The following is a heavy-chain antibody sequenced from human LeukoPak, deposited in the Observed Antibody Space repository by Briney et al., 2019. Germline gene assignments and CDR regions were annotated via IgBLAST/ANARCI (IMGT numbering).Heavy chain of an antibody. CDR1: GFTFSSYG. CDR3: ARGESSYCSGGCYFAS. Sequence: GALRLSCAASGFTFSSYGMHWVRQAPGKGLEWVAVISYDGSNKYYADSVKGRFTISRDNSKNTLYLQMNSLRAEDTAVYYCARGESSYCSGGCYFASWGQGTLVTISS. CDR2: ISYDGSNK. V-gene: IGHV3-30*03. J-gene: IGHJ5*01. D-gene: IGHD2-21*02.